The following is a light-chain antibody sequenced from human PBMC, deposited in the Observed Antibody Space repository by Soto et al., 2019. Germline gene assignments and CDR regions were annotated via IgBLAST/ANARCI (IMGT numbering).Light chain of an antibody. CDR2: AAS. CDR1: QSVSSSY. CDR3: QQYGSSPWT. J-gene: IGKJ1*01. V-gene: IGKV3-20*01. Sequence: EIVLTQSPGTLSLSPGESATLSCRASQSVSSSYLVWHQQKHGQXPRLLIYAASRRATGIPDRFSGSGSGTDLTITISRLEPEDFAVYYCQQYGSSPWTFGQGTKVDIK.